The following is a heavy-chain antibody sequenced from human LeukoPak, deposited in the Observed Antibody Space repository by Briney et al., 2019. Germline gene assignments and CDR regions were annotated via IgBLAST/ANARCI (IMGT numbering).Heavy chain of an antibody. J-gene: IGHJ4*02. D-gene: IGHD6-19*01. V-gene: IGHV3-23*01. CDR1: GFTFSSYA. CDR2: ASGSSGST. Sequence: GGSLRLSCAAPGFTFSSYAMSWVRQAPGKGLEWVSGASGSSGSTYYADSVRGRFTISRDNSKSTVYLQMNSLRAEDTAVYYCAKGSVAGTRYYFEYWGLGTLVTVSS. CDR3: AKGSVAGTRYYFEY.